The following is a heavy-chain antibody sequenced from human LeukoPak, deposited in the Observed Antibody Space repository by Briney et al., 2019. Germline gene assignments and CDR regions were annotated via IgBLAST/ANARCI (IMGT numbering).Heavy chain of an antibody. CDR3: AREGRSSTAMDV. V-gene: IGHV3-30-3*01. J-gene: IGHJ6*02. CDR2: ISYDGSNK. CDR1: GFTFSSYA. Sequence: GGSLRLSCAASGFTFSSYAMHWVRQAPGKGLEGVAVISYDGSNKYYADSVKGRFTISRDNSKNTLYLQMNSLRAEDTAVYYCAREGRSSTAMDVWGQGTTVTVSS. D-gene: IGHD2-2*01.